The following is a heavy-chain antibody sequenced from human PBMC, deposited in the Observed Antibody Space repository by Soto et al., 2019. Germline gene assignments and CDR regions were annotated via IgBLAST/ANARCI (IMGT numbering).Heavy chain of an antibody. Sequence: EVQLVESGGGLVQPGGSLRLSCAASGFTFSSYWMSWVRQAPGKGLEWVANINQDGSEKYYVDSVKGRFTISRDNAKNSLYLQMTSLRAEDTAVYYCARWNSYGYYFDYWGQGTLVTVSS. D-gene: IGHD5-18*01. J-gene: IGHJ4*02. V-gene: IGHV3-7*01. CDR1: GFTFSSYW. CDR3: ARWNSYGYYFDY. CDR2: INQDGSEK.